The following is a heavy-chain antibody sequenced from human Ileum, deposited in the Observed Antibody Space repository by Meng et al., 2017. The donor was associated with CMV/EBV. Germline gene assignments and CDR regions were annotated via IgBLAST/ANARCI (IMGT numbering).Heavy chain of an antibody. D-gene: IGHD5-18*01. CDR3: ATDKRRGYGSSDY. V-gene: IGHV3-74*01. J-gene: IGHJ4*02. CDR1: GHPFSSYW. CDR2: INTDGSTT. Sequence: AASGHPFSSYWMHWVRQAQGKGLVWVSRINTDGSTTTYADSVKGRFTVSRDNAKNTLYLQMSSLRAEDTAVYYCATDKRRGYGSSDYWGQGTLVTVSS.